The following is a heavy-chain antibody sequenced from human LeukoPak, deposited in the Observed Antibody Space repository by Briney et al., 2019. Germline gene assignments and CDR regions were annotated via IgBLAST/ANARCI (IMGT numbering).Heavy chain of an antibody. D-gene: IGHD1-26*01. Sequence: GASVKVSCKVSGYTLTELSMHWVRQAPGKGLEWMGGFDPEDGETIYAQKFQGRVTMTEDKSTDTAYMELSSLRSEDTAVYYCATPYGIVGADDAFDIWGQGTMVTVSS. J-gene: IGHJ3*02. CDR3: ATPYGIVGADDAFDI. CDR2: FDPEDGET. V-gene: IGHV1-24*01. CDR1: GYTLTELS.